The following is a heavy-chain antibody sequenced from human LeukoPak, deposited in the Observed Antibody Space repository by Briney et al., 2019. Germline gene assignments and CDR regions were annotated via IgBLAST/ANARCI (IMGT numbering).Heavy chain of an antibody. D-gene: IGHD5-24*01. CDR1: GGSISSGGYS. CDR2: IYHSGST. CDR3: ARGGRWLPFDY. Sequence: PSETLSLTCAVSGGSISSGGYSWSWIRQPPGKGLEWIGYIYHSGSTYYNPSLKSRVTISVDRSKNQFSLKLSSVTAADTAVYYCARGGRWLPFDYWGQGTLVTVSS. J-gene: IGHJ4*02. V-gene: IGHV4-30-2*01.